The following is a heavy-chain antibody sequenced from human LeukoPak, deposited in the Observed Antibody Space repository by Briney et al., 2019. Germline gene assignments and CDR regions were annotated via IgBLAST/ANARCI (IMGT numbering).Heavy chain of an antibody. CDR2: IIPLFGAT. V-gene: IGHV1-69*13. CDR3: ARYRRRHTDKWELTNWFDP. Sequence: SVKVSCKASGGTFSNYGITWVRQAPGQGLEWMGGIIPLFGATDYAQKFQGRVTITADESTGTVYMALSSLRSEDTAIYYCARYRRRHTDKWELTNWFDPWGQGTLVTVSS. J-gene: IGHJ5*02. CDR1: GGTFSNYG. D-gene: IGHD1-26*01.